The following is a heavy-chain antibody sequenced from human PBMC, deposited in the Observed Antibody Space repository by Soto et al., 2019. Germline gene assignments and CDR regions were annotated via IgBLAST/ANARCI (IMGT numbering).Heavy chain of an antibody. CDR2: ISGSGGST. Sequence: EVQLLESGGGLVQPGGSLRLSCAASGFTFSSYAMSWVRQAPGKGLEWVSAISGSGGSTYYADSVKGRFTISRDNSKNTLYLQRNSLRAEDTAVYYCAKSAPDTTVSTYYFDYWGQGTLVTVSS. J-gene: IGHJ4*02. D-gene: IGHD4-17*01. V-gene: IGHV3-23*01. CDR1: GFTFSSYA. CDR3: AKSAPDTTVSTYYFDY.